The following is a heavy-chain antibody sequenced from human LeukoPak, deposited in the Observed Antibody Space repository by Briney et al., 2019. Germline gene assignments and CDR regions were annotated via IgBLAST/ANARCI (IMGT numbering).Heavy chain of an antibody. Sequence: GSLRLSCAASGFTFDDYGMSWVRQAPGKGLEWVSGINWNGGSTGYADSVKGRFTISRDNAKNSLYLQMNSLRAEDTALYHRARGDLRYFDWLPSIYYFDYWGQGTLVTVSS. J-gene: IGHJ4*02. V-gene: IGHV3-20*01. CDR3: ARGDLRYFDWLPSIYYFDY. CDR1: GFTFDDYG. CDR2: INWNGGST. D-gene: IGHD3-9*01.